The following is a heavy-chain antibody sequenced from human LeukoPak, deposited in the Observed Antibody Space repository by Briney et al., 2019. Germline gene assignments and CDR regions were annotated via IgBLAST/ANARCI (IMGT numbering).Heavy chain of an antibody. D-gene: IGHD2-2*01. CDR3: AKSCFPLVVPCAFDI. CDR1: GFTFSSYS. Sequence: TGGSLRLSCAASGFTFSSYSMNWVRQAPGKGLEWVSSISSSSSYIYYADSVKGRFTISRDNAKNSLYLQMNSLRAEDTALYYCAKSCFPLVVPCAFDIWGQGTMVTVSS. J-gene: IGHJ3*02. CDR2: ISSSSSYI. V-gene: IGHV3-21*04.